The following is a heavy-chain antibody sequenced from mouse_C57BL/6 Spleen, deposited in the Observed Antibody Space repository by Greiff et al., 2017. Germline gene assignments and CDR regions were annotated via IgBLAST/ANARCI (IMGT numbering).Heavy chain of an antibody. CDR3: ARDTPLAY. V-gene: IGHV5-4*01. CDR2: ISDGGSYT. CDR1: GFTFSSYA. Sequence: EVKLVESGGGLVKPGGSLKLSCAASGFTFSSYAMSWVRQTPEKRLEWVATISDGGSYTYYPDNVKGRFTISRDNAKNNLYLQMSHLKSEDTAMYYCARDTPLAYWGQGTLVTVSA. J-gene: IGHJ3*01.